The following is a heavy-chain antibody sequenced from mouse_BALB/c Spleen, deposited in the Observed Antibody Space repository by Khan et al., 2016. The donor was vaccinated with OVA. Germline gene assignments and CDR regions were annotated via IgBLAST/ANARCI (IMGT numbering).Heavy chain of an antibody. CDR1: GYTFTTYW. CDR3: TRDRIDY. J-gene: IGHJ2*01. Sequence: QVQLQQSGAELAKPGASVQMSCKASGYTFTTYWMHWVKQRPGQGLEWIGYINPTSGYTDYSENFKDKATLSADKSSSTAYMQLIRLTSEDSAGYYCTRDRIDYWGQGTTLTVSS. V-gene: IGHV1-7*01. CDR2: INPTSGYT.